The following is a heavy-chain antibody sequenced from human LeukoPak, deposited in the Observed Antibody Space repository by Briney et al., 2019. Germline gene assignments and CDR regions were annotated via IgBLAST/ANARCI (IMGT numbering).Heavy chain of an antibody. CDR3: ARGAHYYDSSGFQYFQH. D-gene: IGHD3-22*01. Sequence: GASVKVSCKASGGTFSSYAISWVRQAPGQGLEWMGGIIPIFGTANYAQKFQGRVTITADESTSTAYMELSSLRSEDTAVYYCARGAHYYDSSGFQYFQHWGQGTLVTVSS. CDR2: IIPIFGTA. J-gene: IGHJ1*01. CDR1: GGTFSSYA. V-gene: IGHV1-69*01.